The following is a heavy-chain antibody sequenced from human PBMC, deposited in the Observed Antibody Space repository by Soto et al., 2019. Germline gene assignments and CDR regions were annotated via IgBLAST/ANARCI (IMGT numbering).Heavy chain of an antibody. CDR2: IIPIFATA. D-gene: IGHD3-22*01. Sequence: GASVKVSCKASGGTFSRYAISWVRQAPGQGLKWMGGIIPIFATANYAQKFQGRVTITADESTSTAYMELSSLRAEDTAVYYCARDVTSSDYYYLSPSGFDPWGQGTLVTVSS. CDR3: ARDVTSSDYYYLSPSGFDP. CDR1: GGTFSRYA. V-gene: IGHV1-69*13. J-gene: IGHJ5*02.